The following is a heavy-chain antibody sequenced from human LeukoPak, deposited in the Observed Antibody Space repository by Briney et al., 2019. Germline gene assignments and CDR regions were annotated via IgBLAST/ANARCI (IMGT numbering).Heavy chain of an antibody. J-gene: IGHJ4*02. CDR3: ARDADYGVYDY. CDR2: IYSGGST. V-gene: IGHV3-53*01. CDR1: GFTVSSNH. D-gene: IGHD4-17*01. Sequence: GGSLRLSCAASGFTVSSNHMSSVRQAPGKGLEWVSVIYSGGSTYYADSVKGRFTISRDNSKNTLYLQMSSLRAEDTAVYYCARDADYGVYDYWGQGTLVTVSS.